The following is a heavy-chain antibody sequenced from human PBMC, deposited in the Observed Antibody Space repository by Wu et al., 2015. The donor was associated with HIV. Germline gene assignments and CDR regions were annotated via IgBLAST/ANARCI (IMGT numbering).Heavy chain of an antibody. CDR1: GFTLSEVA. CDR3: ARGDSNGWYSFDS. V-gene: IGHV1-69*13. J-gene: IGHJ5*01. Sequence: QVQLVQSGAEVKKPGASVKVSCKVSGFTLSEVAMHWVRQAPGQGLEWMGRFSPVFANPSYAHNFQGKISITADELTRTTYVEVYNLGSDDTALYYCARGDSNGWYSFDSWGQGTLVIRFL. D-gene: IGHD6-19*01. CDR2: FSPVFANP.